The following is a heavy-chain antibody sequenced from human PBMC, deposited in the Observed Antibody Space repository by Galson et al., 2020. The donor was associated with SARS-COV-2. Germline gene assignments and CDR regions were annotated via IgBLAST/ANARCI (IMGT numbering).Heavy chain of an antibody. J-gene: IGHJ4*02. D-gene: IGHD3-9*01. CDR1: GFTFSSYA. V-gene: IGHV3-30*04. CDR3: ARDPTDILTGYYTGTGSSFDY. CDR2: ISYDDSNN. Sequence: WGSLRLSCAASGFTFSSYAMHWIRHAPDTGLELVTVISYDDSNNSYSDPANGRFTISRDNSKNTLYLQMNSLRAEDTAVYYCARDPTDILTGYYTGTGSSFDYWGQGTLVTVSS.